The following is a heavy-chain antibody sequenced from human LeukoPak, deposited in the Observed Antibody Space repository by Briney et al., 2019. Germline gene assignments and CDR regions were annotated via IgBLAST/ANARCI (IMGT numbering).Heavy chain of an antibody. CDR1: DFILSTYA. J-gene: IGHJ3*02. Sequence: QPGGSLRLSCTASDFILSTYAMSWVRQAPGKGLEWVSAISGSGGSTYYADSVKGRFTISRDNSKNTLYLQMNSLRAEDTAVYYCAKDGEVGAFDIWGQGTMVTVSS. V-gene: IGHV3-23*01. CDR3: AKDGEVGAFDI. CDR2: ISGSGGST. D-gene: IGHD4-17*01.